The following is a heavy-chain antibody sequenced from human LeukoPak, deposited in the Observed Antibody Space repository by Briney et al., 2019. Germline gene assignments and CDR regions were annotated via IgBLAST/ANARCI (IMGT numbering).Heavy chain of an antibody. Sequence: SETLSLTCAVYGGSFSGYYWSWIRQPPGKGLEWIGEINHSGSTNYNPSLKSRVTISVDTSKNQFSLKLSSVTAADTAVYYCARGGSGWYEGYNWFDPRGQGTLVTVSS. CDR3: ARGGSGWYEGYNWFDP. CDR1: GGSFSGYY. CDR2: INHSGST. V-gene: IGHV4-34*01. D-gene: IGHD6-19*01. J-gene: IGHJ5*02.